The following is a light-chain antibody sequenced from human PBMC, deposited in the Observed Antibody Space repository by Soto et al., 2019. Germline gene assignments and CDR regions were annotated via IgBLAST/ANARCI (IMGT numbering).Light chain of an antibody. CDR1: SSDVGVYNF. CDR3: SSYTTSSTLYV. Sequence: QSVLTQPASVSGSPGQSVTISCTGSSSDVGVYNFVSWYQQHPAKAPKLMIYEVTNRPSGVSNHFSGSKSDNTASLTISGLQPEDEADYYCSSYTTSSTLYVFGTGTKVTVL. CDR2: EVT. V-gene: IGLV2-14*01. J-gene: IGLJ1*01.